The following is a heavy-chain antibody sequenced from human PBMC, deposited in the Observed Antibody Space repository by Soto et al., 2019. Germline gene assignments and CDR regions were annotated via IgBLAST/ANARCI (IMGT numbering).Heavy chain of an antibody. Sequence: EVQMVESGGGLVKPGGSLRLSCAVSGFSFSEAWRTWVRQAPGKGLEWVGRIKSKAAGGAIDYAAPVKGRFTISRDDSKDTLYLQINGLKTEDTAVYYCTTDGAFGGVVVAFHLWGLGTLLTVSS. CDR2: IKSKAAGGAI. V-gene: IGHV3-15*07. CDR1: GFSFSEAW. D-gene: IGHD3-10*01. J-gene: IGHJ3*01. CDR3: TTDGAFGGVVVAFHL.